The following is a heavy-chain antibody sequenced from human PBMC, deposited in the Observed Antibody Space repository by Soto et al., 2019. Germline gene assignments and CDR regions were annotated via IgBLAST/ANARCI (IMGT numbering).Heavy chain of an antibody. J-gene: IGHJ2*01. D-gene: IGHD3-16*01. V-gene: IGHV3-23*01. CDR2: ISASGGNI. CDR1: GFIFSDYA. CDR3: AKVAGGLGYFDL. Sequence: EVQLLESGGGLARPGGSLRLSCVASGFIFSDYAMTWIRQAPGKGLEWVATISASGGNIEYTDSLKGRFTISRDNSKKTGYLQINGLTADDTAVHYCAKVAGGLGYFDLWGRGTLVTGSS.